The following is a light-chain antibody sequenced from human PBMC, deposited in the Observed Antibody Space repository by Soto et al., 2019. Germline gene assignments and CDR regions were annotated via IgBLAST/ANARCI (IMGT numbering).Light chain of an antibody. V-gene: IGKV3-11*01. CDR2: DTF. J-gene: IGKJ5*01. CDR1: ESVNTF. Sequence: DIVLTQSPATLSLSPGERATLFCRASESVNTFLAWYQQKPGQAPRLLIYDTFNRATGIPARFSGSGSGTDFTLTITGLEPEDFATYYCQQRKKWPPITFGQGTRLEI. CDR3: QQRKKWPPIT.